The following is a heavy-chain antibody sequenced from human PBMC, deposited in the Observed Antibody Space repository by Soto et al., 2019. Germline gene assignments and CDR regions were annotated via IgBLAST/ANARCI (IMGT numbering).Heavy chain of an antibody. V-gene: IGHV4-59*01. Sequence: SETLSLTCTVSGGSMSSNYWTWIRQSPGKGLEWIGYIYYTGSTKYNPSLKSRVTISLDTSKNQFSLRLTSVTSADTAVYYCARGGSYGDFFDYWGQGAQVTVSS. D-gene: IGHD4-17*01. CDR3: ARGGSYGDFFDY. CDR2: IYYTGST. CDR1: GGSMSSNY. J-gene: IGHJ4*02.